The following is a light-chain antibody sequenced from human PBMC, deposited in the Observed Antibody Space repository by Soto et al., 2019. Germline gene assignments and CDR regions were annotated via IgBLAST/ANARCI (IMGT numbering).Light chain of an antibody. Sequence: QSVLTQPASVSGSPGQSMTMSCTGTSSDVGGYNYVSWYQQHPGKAPKLMIYEVSNRPSGVSNRFSGSKSGNTASLTISGLQAEDEADYYCSSYTSSSTLVFGTGTKVTVL. CDR1: SSDVGGYNY. CDR3: SSYTSSSTLV. J-gene: IGLJ1*01. CDR2: EVS. V-gene: IGLV2-14*01.